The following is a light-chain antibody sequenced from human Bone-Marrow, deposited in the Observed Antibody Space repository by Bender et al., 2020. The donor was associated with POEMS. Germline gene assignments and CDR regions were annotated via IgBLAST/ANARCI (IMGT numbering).Light chain of an antibody. CDR1: DIGTYS. Sequence: SYLLTQPPSVSVAPGQTARLPCGGDDIGTYSVQWYRQKPGQAPALVVFDDSDRPSGIPERFSGSSSGNTATLTISRVEAGDEADYYCQAWDSSSVVFCGGTKLTVL. CDR2: DDS. CDR3: QAWDSSSVV. J-gene: IGLJ2*01. V-gene: IGLV3-21*02.